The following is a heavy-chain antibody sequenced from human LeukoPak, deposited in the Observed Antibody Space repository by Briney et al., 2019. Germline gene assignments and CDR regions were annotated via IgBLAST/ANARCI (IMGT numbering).Heavy chain of an antibody. Sequence: SETLSLTCTVSGGSISSGNYYWSWIRQPAGKGLEWIGYIYYSGSTNYNPSLKSRVTISVDTSKNQFSLKLSSVTAADTAVYYCARVRFLEWLFHAFDIWGQGTMVTVSS. V-gene: IGHV4-61*10. J-gene: IGHJ3*02. D-gene: IGHD3-3*01. CDR3: ARVRFLEWLFHAFDI. CDR2: IYYSGST. CDR1: GGSISSGNYY.